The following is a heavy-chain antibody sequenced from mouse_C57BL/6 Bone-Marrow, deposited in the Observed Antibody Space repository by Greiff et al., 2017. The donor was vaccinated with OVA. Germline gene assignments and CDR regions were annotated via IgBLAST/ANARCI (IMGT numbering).Heavy chain of an antibody. CDR3: AREGYCGSRDWYIDV. CDR1: GYTFTSYG. Sequence: QVQLQQSGAELARPGASVTLSCKASGYTFTSYGISWVKQRTGQGLEWIGEIYPRSGNTYYNEKFKGTATLTADKSSSTAYMELRSLTSEDSAVYFCAREGYCGSRDWYIDVWGTGTTVTVSA. V-gene: IGHV1-81*01. D-gene: IGHD1-1*01. CDR2: IYPRSGNT. J-gene: IGHJ1*03.